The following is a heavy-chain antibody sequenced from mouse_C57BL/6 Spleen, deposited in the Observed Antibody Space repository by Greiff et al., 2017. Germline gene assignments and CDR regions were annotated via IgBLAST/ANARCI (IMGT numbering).Heavy chain of an antibody. CDR3: ASLDSSGYVGFAY. J-gene: IGHJ3*01. CDR2: INYDGSST. CDR1: GFTFSDYY. Sequence: EVKLVESEGGLVQPGSSMKLSCTASGFTFSDYYMAWVRQVPEKGLEWVANINYDGSSTYYLDSLKSRFIISRDNAKNILYLQMSSLKSEDTATYYCASLDSSGYVGFAYWGQGTLVTVSA. D-gene: IGHD3-2*02. V-gene: IGHV5-16*01.